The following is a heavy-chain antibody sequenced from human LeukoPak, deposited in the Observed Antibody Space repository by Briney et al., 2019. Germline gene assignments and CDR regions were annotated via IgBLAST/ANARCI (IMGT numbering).Heavy chain of an antibody. Sequence: PETLSLTCTVSGGSVSGYYWSWIRQPPGKGLEWIGYIYYSGSTTYNPSLKSRVTISVNTSKNQFSLKLSSVTAADTAVYYCARCSVPNWFDPWGQGTLVTVSS. J-gene: IGHJ5*02. CDR2: IYYSGST. V-gene: IGHV4-59*02. CDR3: ARCSVPNWFDP. D-gene: IGHD2-15*01. CDR1: GGSVSGYY.